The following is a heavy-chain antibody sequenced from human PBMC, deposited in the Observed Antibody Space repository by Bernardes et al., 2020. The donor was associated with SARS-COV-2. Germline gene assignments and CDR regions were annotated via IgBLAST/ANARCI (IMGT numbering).Heavy chain of an antibody. CDR3: ARTVYYGVPFFDY. CDR2: IYYSGST. V-gene: IGHV4-39*01. J-gene: IGHJ4*02. Sequence: SATLSLTCTVSGGSISSSSYYWGWIRQPPGKGLEWIGSIYYSGSTYYNPSLKSRVTISVDTSKNQFSLKLSSVTAADTAVYYCARTVYYGVPFFDYWGQGTLVTVSS. D-gene: IGHD2-8*01. CDR1: GGSISSSSYY.